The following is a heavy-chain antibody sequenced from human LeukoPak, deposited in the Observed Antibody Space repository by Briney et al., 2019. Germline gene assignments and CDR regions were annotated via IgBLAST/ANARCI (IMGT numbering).Heavy chain of an antibody. J-gene: IGHJ6*02. CDR3: AREGGVTDRTYYDFWSGPSKYGMDV. D-gene: IGHD3-3*01. Sequence: GSLRLSCAASGFTFNSYWMSWVRQAPGKGLEWVANIKPDGSAKNYVDSVKGRLTISRDNAKNSLYLQMNRLRAEDTAVYYCAREGGVTDRTYYDFWSGPSKYGMDVWGQGTTVTVSS. CDR1: GFTFNSYW. CDR2: IKPDGSAK. V-gene: IGHV3-7*03.